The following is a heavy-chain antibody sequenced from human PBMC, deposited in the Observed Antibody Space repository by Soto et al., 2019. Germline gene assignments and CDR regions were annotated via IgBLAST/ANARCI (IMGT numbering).Heavy chain of an antibody. CDR3: AKAKYNDFWSCYSRFDY. CDR1: GFSFDEYA. CDR2: ISWNSDSV. Sequence: EVQMVESGGGMVQPGRSLRLSCEASGFSFDEYAIHWVRQAPGKGLEWISGISWNSDSVAYAGSVRGRFTISRDNAKKSLYLQMNSLRGEDTAFYYCAKAKYNDFWSCYSRFDYWGQGTLVTVSS. D-gene: IGHD3-3*01. J-gene: IGHJ4*02. V-gene: IGHV3-9*01.